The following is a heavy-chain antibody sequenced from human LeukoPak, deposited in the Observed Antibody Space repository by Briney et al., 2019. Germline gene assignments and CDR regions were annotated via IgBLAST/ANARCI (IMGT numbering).Heavy chain of an antibody. V-gene: IGHV1-2*02. J-gene: IGHJ6*02. Sequence: ASVKVSCKASGYTFTGYYVHWGRQAPGQGLEWIGGIKTNSGGTNYAQRFQGRVTMPRDTSMSTAYMELSSLRSDDTAVYYCARVPDYYYYGMDVWGQGTTVTVSS. CDR3: ARVPDYYYYGMDV. CDR1: GYTFTGYY. CDR2: IKTNSGGT.